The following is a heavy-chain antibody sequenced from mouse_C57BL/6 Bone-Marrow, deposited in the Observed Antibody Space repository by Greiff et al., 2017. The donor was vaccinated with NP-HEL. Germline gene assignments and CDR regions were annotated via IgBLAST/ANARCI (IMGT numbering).Heavy chain of an antibody. D-gene: IGHD1-1*01. CDR2: IYPGDGDT. CDR1: GYAFSSSW. Sequence: VQLQESGPELVKPGASVKISCKASGYAFSSSWMNWVKQRPGKGLEWIGRIYPGDGDTNYNGKFKGKATLTADKSTSTAYMQLSSQTSEDSAVYFCARSYRYYFDYWGQGTTLTVSS. J-gene: IGHJ2*01. CDR3: ARSYRYYFDY. V-gene: IGHV1-82*01.